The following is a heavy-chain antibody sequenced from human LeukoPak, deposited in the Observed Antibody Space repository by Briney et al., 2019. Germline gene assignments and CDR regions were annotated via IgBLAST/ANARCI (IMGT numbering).Heavy chain of an antibody. Sequence: GGSLRLSCAASRFTFSNYGMSWVRQAPGKGLESVSGISGSGGSTYYADSVKGRFTISRDNSKNSLYLQMNSLRAEDTAVYYCAELGITMIGGVWGKGTTVTISS. CDR1: RFTFSNYG. V-gene: IGHV3-23*01. D-gene: IGHD3-10*02. CDR3: AELGITMIGGV. CDR2: ISGSGGST. J-gene: IGHJ6*04.